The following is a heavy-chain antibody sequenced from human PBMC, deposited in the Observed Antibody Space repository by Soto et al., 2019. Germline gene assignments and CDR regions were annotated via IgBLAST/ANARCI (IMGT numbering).Heavy chain of an antibody. CDR1: GFTFSTFV. J-gene: IGHJ6*02. CDR3: AVHLGENYYTMDV. V-gene: IGHV3-23*01. CDR2: ITGSGKSA. Sequence: EVQLLESGGGWVQPGGSLRLSCAASGFTFSTFVMTRVRQVPGEGLEWISSITGSGKSAYYADSVKGRVTISRDNSKNTLYLQISSLGVDDTAVYHCAVHLGENYYTMDVWGQGTTVTVSS. D-gene: IGHD3-10*01.